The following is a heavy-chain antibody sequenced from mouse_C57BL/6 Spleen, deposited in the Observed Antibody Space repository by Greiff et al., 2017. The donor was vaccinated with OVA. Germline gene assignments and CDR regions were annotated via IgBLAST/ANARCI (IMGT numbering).Heavy chain of an antibody. CDR1: GYTFTSYW. Sequence: QVQLQQPGAELVKPGASVKMSCKASGYTFTSYWITWVKQRPGQGLEWIGDIYPGSGSTNYNEQFKSKATLTVNTSSSTAYMQLSGLTSEESAVYCCARRNLGAIDYWGQGTSVTGSA. V-gene: IGHV1-55*01. J-gene: IGHJ4*01. CDR3: ARRNLGAIDY. CDR2: IYPGSGST.